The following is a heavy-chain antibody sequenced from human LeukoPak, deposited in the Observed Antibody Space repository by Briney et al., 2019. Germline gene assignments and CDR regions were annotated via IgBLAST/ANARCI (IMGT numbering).Heavy chain of an antibody. CDR1: GGSISSTNYY. D-gene: IGHD3-22*01. V-gene: IGHV4-39*07. CDR2: IYYSGST. CDR3: ARGLGYYYDSSGYYYTSWFDP. J-gene: IGHJ5*02. Sequence: SETLSLTCAVSGGSISSTNYYWGWIRQPPGKGLEWIGTIYYSGSTYYNPSLESRVSISIDTSKKQFSLNLSSVTAADTAVYYCARGLGYYYDSSGYYYTSWFDPWGQGTLVTVSS.